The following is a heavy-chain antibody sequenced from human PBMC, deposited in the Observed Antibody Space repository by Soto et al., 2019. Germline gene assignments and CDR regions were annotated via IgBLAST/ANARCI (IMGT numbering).Heavy chain of an antibody. Sequence: EVQLLESGEGLVQPGGSLKLSCAASGFTFSSYAMSWVHQAPGKGLEWVSGIGGSGGNTYYADSVKGRFTISRDNSKNTLFLQMNSRRAEDTAEYYCARVVRYFDTPYGMDVWGQGTTVTVSS. CDR2: IGGSGGNT. CDR1: GFTFSSYA. J-gene: IGHJ6*02. CDR3: ARVVRYFDTPYGMDV. V-gene: IGHV3-23*01. D-gene: IGHD3-9*01.